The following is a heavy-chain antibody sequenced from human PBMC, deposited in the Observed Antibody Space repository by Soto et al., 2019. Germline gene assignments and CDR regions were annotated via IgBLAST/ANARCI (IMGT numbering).Heavy chain of an antibody. Sequence: EVQLLESGGGLVQPGGSLRLSCAASGFTFSNYAMSWVRRAPGKGLEWVSAISGSGDSTYNADSVKGRFTISRDNSKNTLYLQMNSLRAEDTAVYYCAKDGAQLITVTVVVIPDYWGPGTLVTVSS. CDR1: GFTFSNYA. V-gene: IGHV3-23*01. D-gene: IGHD3-22*01. CDR3: AKDGAQLITVTVVVIPDY. J-gene: IGHJ4*02. CDR2: ISGSGDST.